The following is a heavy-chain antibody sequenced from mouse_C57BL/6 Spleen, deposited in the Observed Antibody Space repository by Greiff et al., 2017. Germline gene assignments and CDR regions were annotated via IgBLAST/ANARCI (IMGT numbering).Heavy chain of an antibody. CDR2: ISDGGSYT. Sequence: EVQVVESGGGLVKPGGSLKLSCAASGFTFSSYAMSWVRQTPEKRLEWVATISDGGSYTYYPDNVKGRFTISRDNAKNNLYLQMSHLKSEDTAMYYCAKAYDYDDWNFDVWGTGTTVTVSS. CDR1: GFTFSSYA. CDR3: AKAYDYDDWNFDV. D-gene: IGHD2-4*01. J-gene: IGHJ1*03. V-gene: IGHV5-4*01.